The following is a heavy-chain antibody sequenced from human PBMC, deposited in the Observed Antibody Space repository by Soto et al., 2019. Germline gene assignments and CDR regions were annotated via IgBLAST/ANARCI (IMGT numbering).Heavy chain of an antibody. CDR2: INAGNGNT. D-gene: IGHD6-19*01. CDR3: ARTFAGYTHGWLSHHLDY. V-gene: IGHV1-3*01. Sequence: GASVKVSYKASGYTFISYDIHWVRQAPGQRPEWMGRINAGNGNTKYSQSFQGRVTITRDTSASTGYMELSSLRSEDTAMYYCARTFAGYTHGWLSHHLDYWGQGTLVTVSS. J-gene: IGHJ4*02. CDR1: GYTFISYD.